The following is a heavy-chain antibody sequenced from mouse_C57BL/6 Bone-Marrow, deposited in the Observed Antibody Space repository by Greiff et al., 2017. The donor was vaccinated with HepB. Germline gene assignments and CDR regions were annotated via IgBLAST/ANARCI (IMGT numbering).Heavy chain of an antibody. CDR1: GYTFTSYG. CDR2: IYPRSGNT. Sequence: QVQLKQSGAELARPGASVKLSCKASGYTFTSYGISWVKQRTGQGLEWIGEIYPRSGNTYYNEKFKGKATLTADKSSSTAYMELRSLTSEDSAVYFCHDGTYWGQGTTLTVSS. V-gene: IGHV1-81*01. CDR3: HDGTY. D-gene: IGHD3-3*01. J-gene: IGHJ2*01.